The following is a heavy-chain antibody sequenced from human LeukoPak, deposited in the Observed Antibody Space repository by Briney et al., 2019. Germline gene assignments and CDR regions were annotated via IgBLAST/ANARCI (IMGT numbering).Heavy chain of an antibody. Sequence: GGSLRLSCAASGFTFRNYAMSWVRQAPGKGLEWVSTISGSGGSTFYADSVKGRFTISRDNSRNTLYLQMNSLRAEDTAIYYCAKDDYSYYAMDVWGRGTTVTVSS. CDR2: ISGSGGST. CDR3: AKDDYSYYAMDV. J-gene: IGHJ6*02. V-gene: IGHV3-23*01. CDR1: GFTFRNYA.